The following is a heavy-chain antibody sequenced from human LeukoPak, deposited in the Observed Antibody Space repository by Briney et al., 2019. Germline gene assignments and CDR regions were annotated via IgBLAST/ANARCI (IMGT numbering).Heavy chain of an antibody. J-gene: IGHJ4*02. V-gene: IGHV1-2*02. D-gene: IGHD3/OR15-3a*01. CDR3: ARDRFSLRRLDAGYFFDY. Sequence: AASVKVSCKASGYTFTGYYMHWVRQAPGQVLEWMGWINPNSGGTNYAQKFQGRVTMTRDTSISTAYMELSRLRSDDTAVYYCARDRFSLRRLDAGYFFDYWGQGTLVTVSS. CDR1: GYTFTGYY. CDR2: INPNSGGT.